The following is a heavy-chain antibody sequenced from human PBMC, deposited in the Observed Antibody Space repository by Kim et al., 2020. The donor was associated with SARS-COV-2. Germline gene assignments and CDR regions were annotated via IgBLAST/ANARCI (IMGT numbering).Heavy chain of an antibody. Sequence: GGSLRLSCAASGFTVSSNYMSWVRQAPGKGLEWVSVIYSGGSTYYADSVKGRFTISRDNSKNTLYLQMNSLRAEDTAVYYCARERYDFWSGLYYYGMDVWGQGTTVTVSS. CDR1: GFTVSSNY. CDR2: IYSGGST. CDR3: ARERYDFWSGLYYYGMDV. V-gene: IGHV3-66*01. D-gene: IGHD3-3*01. J-gene: IGHJ6*02.